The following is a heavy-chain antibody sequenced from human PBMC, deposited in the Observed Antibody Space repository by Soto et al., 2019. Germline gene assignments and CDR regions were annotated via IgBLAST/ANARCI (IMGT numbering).Heavy chain of an antibody. CDR3: ARAEGGIFDY. CDR2: IYHGEST. J-gene: IGHJ4*02. Sequence: QLQLQESGSGLVRPSQTLSLTCAVSGGSISSGGYSWSWIRQPPGKGLAWIGYIYHGESTYYNPSLKSRVTTSIDKSKNQFSLKLSSVTAADTAVYYCARAEGGIFDYWGQGTLVTVSS. CDR1: GGSISSGGYS. V-gene: IGHV4-30-2*01.